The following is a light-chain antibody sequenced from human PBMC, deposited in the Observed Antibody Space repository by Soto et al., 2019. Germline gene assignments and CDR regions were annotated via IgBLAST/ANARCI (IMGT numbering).Light chain of an antibody. V-gene: IGLV1-51*01. CDR2: DNN. CDR3: GTRDSSLIDYV. Sequence: QSVLTQPPSVSAAPGQKVTISCSGSSSKIGNNYVSWYQQLPGTAPNLLIYDNNKRPSVIAYRFSCSKSDTSATLGITVLHTGDEADYYCGTRDSSLIDYVFGTGTKLTVL. CDR1: SSKIGNNY. J-gene: IGLJ1*01.